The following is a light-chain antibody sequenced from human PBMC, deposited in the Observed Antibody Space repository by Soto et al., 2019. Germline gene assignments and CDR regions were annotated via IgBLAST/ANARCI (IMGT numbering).Light chain of an antibody. Sequence: EIVLTQSPATLSLSPGERATLSCRASQSVNINLAWYQQKPGQPPRLLIYDVSNRATGIPARFSGSGSGTDFTLTITSLEPEDFAVYFCHQRYNWPRVTFGQGTRLEI. CDR2: DVS. CDR3: HQRYNWPRVT. V-gene: IGKV3-11*01. J-gene: IGKJ5*01. CDR1: QSVNIN.